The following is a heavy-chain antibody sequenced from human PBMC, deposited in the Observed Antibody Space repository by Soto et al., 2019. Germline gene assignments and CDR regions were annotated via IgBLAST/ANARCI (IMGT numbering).Heavy chain of an antibody. V-gene: IGHV3-11*01. J-gene: IGHJ1*01. CDR1: GFTFSDYY. D-gene: IGHD6-6*01. CDR3: ARHTYGARSIAARPGYFQH. CDR2: ISSSGSTI. Sequence: QVQLVESGGGLVKPGGSLRLSCAASGFTFSDYYMSWIRQAPGKGLEWVSYISSSGSTIYYADSVKGRFTISRDNAKNSRYLQMNSRRAEDTAVYYCARHTYGARSIAARPGYFQHWGQGTLVTVSS.